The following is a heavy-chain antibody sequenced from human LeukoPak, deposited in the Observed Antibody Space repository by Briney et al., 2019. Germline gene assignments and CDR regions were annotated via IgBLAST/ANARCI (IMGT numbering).Heavy chain of an antibody. V-gene: IGHV3-53*01. Sequence: PGGSLRLSCAASGFTVSSNYMSWVRQAPGKGLEWVSVIYSGGSTYYADSVKGRFTISRDNSKNTLYLQMNSLRAEDTAVYYCAREGTTVGHDFDYWGQGTLVTVSS. CDR2: IYSGGST. D-gene: IGHD4-11*01. CDR1: GFTVSSNY. J-gene: IGHJ4*02. CDR3: AREGTTVGHDFDY.